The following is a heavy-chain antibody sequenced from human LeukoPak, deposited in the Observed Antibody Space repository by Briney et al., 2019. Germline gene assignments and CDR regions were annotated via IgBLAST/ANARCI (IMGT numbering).Heavy chain of an antibody. V-gene: IGHV1-69*04. CDR2: IIPILGIA. Sequence: SVKVSCKASGGTFSSYAISWVRQAPGQGLEWMGRIIPILGIANYAQKFQGRVTITADKSTSTAYMELSSLRSEDTAVYYCARHSVGGEAYFDYWGQGTLVTVSS. CDR1: GGTFSSYA. D-gene: IGHD2-21*01. CDR3: ARHSVGGEAYFDY. J-gene: IGHJ4*02.